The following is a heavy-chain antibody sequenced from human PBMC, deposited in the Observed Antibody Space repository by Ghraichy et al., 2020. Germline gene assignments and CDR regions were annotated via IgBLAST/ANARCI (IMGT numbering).Heavy chain of an antibody. CDR2: IRSKAYGGTT. Sequence: GGSLRLSCTASGFTFGDYAMSWFRQAPGKGLEWVGFIRSKAYGGTTEYAASVKGRFTISRDDSKSIAYLQMNSLKTEDTAVYYCTLSGQGYSSGWYQNYWGQGTLVTVSS. CDR1: GFTFGDYA. D-gene: IGHD6-19*01. J-gene: IGHJ4*02. CDR3: TLSGQGYSSGWYQNY. V-gene: IGHV3-49*03.